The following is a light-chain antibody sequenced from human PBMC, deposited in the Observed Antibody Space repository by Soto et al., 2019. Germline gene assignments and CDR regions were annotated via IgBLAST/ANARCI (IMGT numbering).Light chain of an antibody. V-gene: IGLV2-14*01. CDR2: DVS. Sequence: QSALTQPASVSGSPGQSITISCTGTSRDVGGYNYVSWYQQHPGKAPKLMIYDVSNRPSGVSNRFSGSKSGNTASLTISGLQAEDVADYYCSSYTSSSTWVFGGGTKLTVL. CDR1: SRDVGGYNY. CDR3: SSYTSSSTWV. J-gene: IGLJ3*02.